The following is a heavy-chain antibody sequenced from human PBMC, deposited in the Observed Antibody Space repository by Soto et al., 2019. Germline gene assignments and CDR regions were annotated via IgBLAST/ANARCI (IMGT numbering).Heavy chain of an antibody. CDR1: GYSFTSYW. V-gene: IGHV5-10-1*01. D-gene: IGHD4-4*01. Sequence: GESLKISCKGSGYSFTSYWISWVRQMPGKGLEWMGRIDPSDSYTNYSPSFQGHVTISADKSISTAYLQWSSLKASDTAMYYCARVALFYSNYAYGMDVWGQGTTVTVSS. J-gene: IGHJ6*02. CDR2: IDPSDSYT. CDR3: ARVALFYSNYAYGMDV.